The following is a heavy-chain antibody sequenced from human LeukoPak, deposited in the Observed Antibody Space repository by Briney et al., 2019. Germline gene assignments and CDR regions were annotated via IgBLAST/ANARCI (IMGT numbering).Heavy chain of an antibody. V-gene: IGHV3-30*03. D-gene: IGHD6-19*01. CDR1: GFTFITYG. CDR2: ISYGDGRAK. J-gene: IGHJ4*02. CDR3: ARKAVTGSGPANFDY. Sequence: GGSLRLSCAASGFTFITYGIHWVRQAPGKGLEWVAVISYGDGRAKFYAASVKGRFTISRDNSKNTLYLQMTSLSAEDTAVYYCARKAVTGSGPANFDYWGQGTLVTVSS.